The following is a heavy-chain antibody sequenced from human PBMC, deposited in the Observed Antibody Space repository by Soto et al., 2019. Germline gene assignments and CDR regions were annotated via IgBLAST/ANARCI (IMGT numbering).Heavy chain of an antibody. J-gene: IGHJ6*02. CDR3: AKNGQPPYYYYGMDV. CDR1: GYTFSRYG. Sequence: QGQLVQSGPEVKKPGASVKVSCKTSGYTFSRYGISWVRQAPGQGLEWMGGISGYNGDTNYAQKVQGRVTMTIDTPTYTAYMELRSLTSDDTAIYYCAKNGQPPYYYYGMDVWGQGTTVTVSS. V-gene: IGHV1-18*01. D-gene: IGHD2-8*01. CDR2: ISGYNGDT.